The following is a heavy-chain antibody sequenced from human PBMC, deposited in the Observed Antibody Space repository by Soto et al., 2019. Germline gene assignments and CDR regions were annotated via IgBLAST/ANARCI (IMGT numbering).Heavy chain of an antibody. CDR1: GFTFTKHW. V-gene: IGHV3-7*05. CDR2: MNADGSEK. J-gene: IGHJ2*01. CDR3: ASDVNGGFFDL. Sequence: EMYLVESGGGLVQPGGSLRLSCAASGFTFTKHWMAWVRQAPGKGLEWVANMNADGSEKYYVDSVKGRFTISRDNAENSLYLQMNSLRAEDTAVYYCASDVNGGFFDLWGRGTLVTVSS.